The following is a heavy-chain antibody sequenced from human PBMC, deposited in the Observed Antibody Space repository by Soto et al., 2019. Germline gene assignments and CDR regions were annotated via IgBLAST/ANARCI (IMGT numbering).Heavy chain of an antibody. V-gene: IGHV3-30*18. CDR1: GFTFSSYG. CDR2: ISYHGSNK. Sequence: VQLVESGGGVVQPGRSLRLSCAASGFTFSSYGMHWVRQAPGKGLEWVAVISYHGSNKDYADSVKGRFTISRDNSKNTLHLQMNSLRGEETVVYDCAKDRQLGSSLYYFDYWGQGTLVTVSS. CDR3: AKDRQLGSSLYYFDY. J-gene: IGHJ4*02. D-gene: IGHD5-18*01.